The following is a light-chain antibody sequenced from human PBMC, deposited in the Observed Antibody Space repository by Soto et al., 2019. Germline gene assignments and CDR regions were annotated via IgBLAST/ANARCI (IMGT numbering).Light chain of an antibody. Sequence: QSALTQPASVSGSPGQSISISSTGTSSDVGNYNYVSWYQQHPGKAPKLMIHDVTNRPSGVSNRFSGSKSGNTASLTISGLQAEDEADYYCSSYTTSSTRIFGGGTKVTVL. CDR2: DVT. V-gene: IGLV2-14*03. CDR3: SSYTTSSTRI. J-gene: IGLJ2*01. CDR1: SSDVGNYNY.